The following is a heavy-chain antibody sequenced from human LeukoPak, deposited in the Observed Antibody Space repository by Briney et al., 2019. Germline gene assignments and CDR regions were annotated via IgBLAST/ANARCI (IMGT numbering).Heavy chain of an antibody. CDR1: GYTFTSYY. CDR3: ARGPRSGSYSDNAFDI. V-gene: IGHV1-46*01. D-gene: IGHD1-26*01. J-gene: IGHJ3*02. Sequence: ASVKVSCKASGYTFTSYYMHWVRQAPGQGLEWMGIINPSGGSTSYAQKFQGRVTMTRDTSTSTVYMELSSLRSEDTAVYYCARGPRSGSYSDNAFDIWGQGTMVTVSS. CDR2: INPSGGST.